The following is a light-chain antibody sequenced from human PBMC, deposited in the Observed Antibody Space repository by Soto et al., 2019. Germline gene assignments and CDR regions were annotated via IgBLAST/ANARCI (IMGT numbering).Light chain of an antibody. Sequence: DIEMGQSRAIISTSVGDRVTITCRASQSVSTRLAWYQQKPGKAPKLLIYDASSLQTGVPSRFSGSGSGAEFTLTISSLQPDDFATYYCQQYQSYSETFGHGTKVDIK. CDR2: DAS. J-gene: IGKJ3*01. V-gene: IGKV1-5*01. CDR3: QQYQSYSET. CDR1: QSVSTR.